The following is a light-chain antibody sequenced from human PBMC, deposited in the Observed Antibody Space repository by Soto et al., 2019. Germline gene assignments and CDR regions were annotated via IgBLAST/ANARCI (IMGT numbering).Light chain of an antibody. CDR3: AAWDDSLNGVV. V-gene: IGLV1-44*01. CDR1: SSNIGSNT. J-gene: IGLJ2*01. Sequence: QSVLTQPPSASGTPGQRVTISCSGSSSNIGSNTVDWYQHLPGTAPKLLIYSTYQRPSGVPDRFSGSKSGTSASLAISGLQSEEEADYYCAAWDDSLNGVVFGGGTKLTVL. CDR2: STY.